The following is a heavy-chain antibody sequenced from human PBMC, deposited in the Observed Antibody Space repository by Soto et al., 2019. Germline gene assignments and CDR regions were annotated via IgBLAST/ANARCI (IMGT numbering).Heavy chain of an antibody. CDR3: AHSPIRPLAAAGNFDY. V-gene: IGHV2-5*02. J-gene: IGHJ4*02. D-gene: IGHD6-13*01. Sequence: QITLKESGPTLVKPTQTLTLTCTFSGFSLSTSGVGVGWIRQPPGKALEWLALIYWDDDKRYSPSLKSRLTITKDTSKTQVVLTMTNMDPVDTATYYCAHSPIRPLAAAGNFDYWGQGTLVTVSS. CDR1: GFSLSTSGVG. CDR2: IYWDDDK.